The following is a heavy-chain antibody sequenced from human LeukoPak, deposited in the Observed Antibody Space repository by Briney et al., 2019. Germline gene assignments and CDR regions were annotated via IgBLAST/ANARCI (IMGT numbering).Heavy chain of an antibody. Sequence: SETLSLTCTVSVGSIGSGNYFWNWVQQPAGEKLEWIGRIYSSGSTNYNPSLQSRVTISADTSKNQVSLRLTSVTATVTSVYAADRGSNDCANYRQHRRCYLDFWGQGALVIVSS. J-gene: IGHJ2*01. CDR3: DRGSNDCANYRQHRRCYLDF. CDR1: VGSIGSGNYF. CDR2: IYSSGST. V-gene: IGHV4-61*02. D-gene: IGHD1-7*01.